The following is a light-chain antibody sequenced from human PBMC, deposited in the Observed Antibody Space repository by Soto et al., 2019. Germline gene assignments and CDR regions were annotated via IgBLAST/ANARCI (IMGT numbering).Light chain of an antibody. CDR1: QSVGSA. Sequence: EIVMTQSPATLSVSPGETATLSCRASQSVGSAVAWYQHKPGQAPRLLIVAASIRATGVPGRFTGGGSGTDFPLTISSLQSEDFAVYDSHQYRNWPPLTSGGATTVEIK. CDR2: AAS. V-gene: IGKV3-15*01. J-gene: IGKJ4*01. CDR3: HQYRNWPPLT.